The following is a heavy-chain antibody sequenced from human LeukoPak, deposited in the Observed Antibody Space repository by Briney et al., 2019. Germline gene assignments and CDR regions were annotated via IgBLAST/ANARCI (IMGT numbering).Heavy chain of an antibody. Sequence: GGSLRLSCAASGFTFSSYEMNWVRQAPGKGLEWVSYISSSGSTIYYADSVKGRFTISRDNAKNSLYLQMNSLRAEDTAVYYCAREVLWFGELLSYFDYWGQGTLVTVSS. CDR2: ISSSGSTI. CDR3: AREVLWFGELLSYFDY. J-gene: IGHJ4*02. V-gene: IGHV3-48*03. D-gene: IGHD3-10*01. CDR1: GFTFSSYE.